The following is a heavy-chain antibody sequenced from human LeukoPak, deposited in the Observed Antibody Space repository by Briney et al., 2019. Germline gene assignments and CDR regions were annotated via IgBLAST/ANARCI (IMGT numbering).Heavy chain of an antibody. CDR2: ISSSGSII. J-gene: IGHJ4*02. D-gene: IGHD3-9*01. CDR3: ARAMTYYDILTGYYIDY. V-gene: IGHV3-11*04. Sequence: GRSLRLSCAASGFTFSDYYMSWIRQAPGKGLEWVSYISSSGSIIYYADSVKGRFTISRDNAKNSLYLQMNSLRAEDTAVYYCARAMTYYDILTGYYIDYWGQGTLVTVSS. CDR1: GFTFSDYY.